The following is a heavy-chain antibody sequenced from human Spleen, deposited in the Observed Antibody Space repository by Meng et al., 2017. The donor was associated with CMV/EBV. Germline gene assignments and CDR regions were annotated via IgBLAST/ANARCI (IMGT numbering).Heavy chain of an antibody. CDR2: MNPNSGNT. D-gene: IGHD6-13*01. V-gene: IGHV1-8*01. CDR1: GYTFTSYD. J-gene: IGHJ6*02. Sequence: ASVKVSCKASGYTFTSYDINWVRQATGQGLEWMGWMNPNSGNTVSAQKFQGRVTMTRNTSISTAYMELSSLRSEDTAVYFCARVFEFRETAPGKSYGLDVWGQGTTVTVSS. CDR3: ARVFEFRETAPGKSYGLDV.